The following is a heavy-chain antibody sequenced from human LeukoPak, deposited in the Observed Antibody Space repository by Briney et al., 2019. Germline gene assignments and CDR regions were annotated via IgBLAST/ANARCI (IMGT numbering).Heavy chain of an antibody. CDR3: ARELAYSSSWDERVNYYYYYMDV. J-gene: IGHJ6*03. Sequence: PSETLSLTCAVYGGSFSGYYWGWIRQPPGKGLEWIGSIYYTGSTYYNPSLKSRVTISVDTSKNQFSLKLSSVTAADTAVYYCARELAYSSSWDERVNYYYYYMDVWGKGTTVTISS. V-gene: IGHV4-34*01. CDR2: IYYTGST. CDR1: GGSFSGYY. D-gene: IGHD6-13*01.